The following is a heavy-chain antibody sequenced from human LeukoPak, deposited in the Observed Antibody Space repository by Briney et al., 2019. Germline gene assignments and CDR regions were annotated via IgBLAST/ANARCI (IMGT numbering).Heavy chain of an antibody. J-gene: IGHJ6*02. D-gene: IGHD3-22*01. V-gene: IGHV3-30*18. CDR2: ISYDGSNK. CDR3: AKDQGVTMIVAAGMDV. Sequence: GGSLRLSCAASGFTFSSYGMHWVRQAPGKGLEWVAVISYDGSNKYYADSVKGRFTISRDNSKNTLYLQMNSLRAEDTAVYYCAKDQGVTMIVAAGMDVWGQGTTVTVSS. CDR1: GFTFSSYG.